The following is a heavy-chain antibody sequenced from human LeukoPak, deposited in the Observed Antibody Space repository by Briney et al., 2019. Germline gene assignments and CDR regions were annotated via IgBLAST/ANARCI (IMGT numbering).Heavy chain of an antibody. J-gene: IGHJ3*02. CDR2: ISSSSSYI. V-gene: IGHV3-21*01. CDR3: ARDLAEMATIPDAFDI. Sequence: PGGSLRLSCAASGFTFSSYSMNWVRQAPGKGLEWVSSISSSSSYIYYADSVKGRFTISRDNAKNSLYLQMNSLGAEDTAVYYCARDLAEMATIPDAFDIWGQGTMVTVSS. CDR1: GFTFSSYS. D-gene: IGHD5-24*01.